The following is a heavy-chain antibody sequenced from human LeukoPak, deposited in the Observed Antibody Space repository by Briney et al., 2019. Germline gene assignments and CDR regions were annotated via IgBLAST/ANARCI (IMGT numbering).Heavy chain of an antibody. CDR2: IRYDGSNK. D-gene: IGHD5-24*01. V-gene: IGHV3-30*02. CDR3: AKDMDDGDGNDAFDI. CDR1: GFTFSSYG. Sequence: PGGSLRLSCAASGFTFSSYGMHWVRQAPGKGLEWVAFIRYDGSNKYYADSVKGRFTISRDNSKNTLYLQMNGLRAEDTAVYYCAKDMDDGDGNDAFDIWGQGTMVTVSS. J-gene: IGHJ3*02.